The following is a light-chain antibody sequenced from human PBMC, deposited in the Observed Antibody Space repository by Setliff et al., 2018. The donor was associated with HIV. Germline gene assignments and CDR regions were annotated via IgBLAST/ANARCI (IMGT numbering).Light chain of an antibody. CDR1: RSDVGGYDY. CDR3: TSYTTSSSPYV. J-gene: IGLJ1*01. CDR2: NVN. V-gene: IGLV2-14*03. Sequence: QSALTQPASVSGSPGQSITISCTGTRSDVGGYDYVSWYQHHPGKAPKLIIYNVNKRPSGVSNRLSGSKSGNTASLTISGLQAEDEADYYCTSYTTSSSPYVFGTGTKVPS.